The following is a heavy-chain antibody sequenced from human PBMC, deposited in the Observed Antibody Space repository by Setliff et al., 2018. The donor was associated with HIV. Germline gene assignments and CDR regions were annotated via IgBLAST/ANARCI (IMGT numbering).Heavy chain of an antibody. D-gene: IGHD6-19*01. V-gene: IGHV1-18*01. CDR3: ASHPPWLDRAEYFQH. CDR1: GYTFNSYA. CDR2: ISAYNGNR. J-gene: IGHJ1*01. Sequence: ASVKVSCKTSGYTFNSYAISWVRLAPGQGLEWMGWISAYNGNRNYAKKFQGRVTVTKDSSTSIAYMELRNLRSDDTAVYYCASHPPWLDRAEYFQHWGQGTLVTVSS.